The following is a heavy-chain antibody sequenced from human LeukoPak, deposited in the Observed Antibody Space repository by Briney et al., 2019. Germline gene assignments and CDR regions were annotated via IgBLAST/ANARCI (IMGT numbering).Heavy chain of an antibody. J-gene: IGHJ6*03. D-gene: IGHD3-3*01. V-gene: IGHV1-69*05. CDR3: ARVHLEWPSPGDYYYYYMDV. Sequence: SVKVSCKASGGTFSSYAISWVRQAPGQGLEWMGGIIPIFGTANYAQKFQGRVTITTDESTSTAYMELSSLRSEGTAVYYCARVHLEWPSPGDYYYYYMDVWGKGTTVTVSS. CDR1: GGTFSSYA. CDR2: IIPIFGTA.